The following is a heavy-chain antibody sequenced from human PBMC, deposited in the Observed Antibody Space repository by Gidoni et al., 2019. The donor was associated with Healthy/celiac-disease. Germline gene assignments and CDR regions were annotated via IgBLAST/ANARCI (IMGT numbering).Heavy chain of an antibody. D-gene: IGHD5-18*01. CDR3: ARDDPLHTATNGGMDV. V-gene: IGHV6-1*01. J-gene: IGHJ6*02. Sequence: QVQLQQSGPGLVKPSQTLPLTCAISGDSVSSNSAAWNWIRQSTSRGLEWLGRTYYRSKWYNDYAVSVKSRITITPDTSKNQFSLQLNSVTPEDTAVYYCARDDPLHTATNGGMDVWGQGTTVTVSS. CDR1: GDSVSSNSAA. CDR2: TYYRSKWYN.